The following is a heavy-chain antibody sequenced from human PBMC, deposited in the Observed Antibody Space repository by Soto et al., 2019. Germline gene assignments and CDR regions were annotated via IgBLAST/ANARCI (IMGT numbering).Heavy chain of an antibody. CDR1: GGSFSGYY. V-gene: IGHV4-34*01. D-gene: IGHD2-15*01. J-gene: IGHJ4*02. CDR3: ASLSATFDY. Sequence: SETLSLTCAVYGGSFSGYYWSWIRQPPGKGLEWIGEINHSGNTNYNPSLKSRVTISVDTSKNQFSLKLSSVTAADTAVYYCASLSATFDYWGQGTLVTVSS. CDR2: INHSGNT.